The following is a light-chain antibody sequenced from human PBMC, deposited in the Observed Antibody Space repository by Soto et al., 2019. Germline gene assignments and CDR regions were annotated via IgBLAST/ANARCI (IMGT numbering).Light chain of an antibody. CDR3: CSYAGSPRDV. CDR2: DVS. J-gene: IGLJ1*01. Sequence: QSALTQPRSVSGSPGQSVTISCTGTSSDVGGYNYVSWYQQHPGKAPKVMIYDVSERPSGVPDRFSGSKSGNTASLTISGLQHEDEADYYCCSYAGSPRDVFGTGTKLTVL. CDR1: SSDVGGYNY. V-gene: IGLV2-11*01.